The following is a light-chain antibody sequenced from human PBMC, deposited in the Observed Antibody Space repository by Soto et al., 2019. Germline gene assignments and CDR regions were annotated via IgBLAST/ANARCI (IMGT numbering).Light chain of an antibody. J-gene: IGLJ2*01. CDR2: TNN. Sequence: QSVLTQPPSASGTPGQRVTISCSGSSSNIGRNAVNWYQQLPGTAPKLLIYTNNQRPSGVPDRFSGSKSGTSASLAISGLQSEDEADYYCAAWDDSLNGLVVFGGGTKVTVL. CDR1: SSNIGRNA. V-gene: IGLV1-44*01. CDR3: AAWDDSLNGLVV.